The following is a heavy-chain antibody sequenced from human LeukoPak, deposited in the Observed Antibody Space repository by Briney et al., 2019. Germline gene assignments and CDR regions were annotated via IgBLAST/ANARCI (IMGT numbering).Heavy chain of an antibody. D-gene: IGHD1-26*01. Sequence: ASVKVSCKASGYTFTSYGISWVRQAPGQGLEWMGWISAYNGNTNYAQKLQGRVTMTTDTSTSTAYMELRSLRSDDTAVYYCARDLKESGSYYFPATLWGQGTLVTVSS. CDR2: ISAYNGNT. CDR3: ARDLKESGSYYFPATL. CDR1: GYTFTSYG. J-gene: IGHJ4*02. V-gene: IGHV1-18*01.